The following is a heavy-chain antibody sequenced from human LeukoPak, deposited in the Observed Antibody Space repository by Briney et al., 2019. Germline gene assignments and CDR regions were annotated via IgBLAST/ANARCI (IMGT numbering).Heavy chain of an antibody. J-gene: IGHJ4*02. V-gene: IGHV1-69*06. CDR1: GGTFSSYA. CDR3: AASGYPPGSFDY. Sequence: ASVKVSCKASGGTFSSYAISWVRQAPGQGLEWMGGIIPIFGTANYAQKFQGRVTMTEDTSTDTAYMELSSLRSEDTAVYYCAASGYPPGSFDYWGQGTLVTVSS. D-gene: IGHD3-22*01. CDR2: IIPIFGTA.